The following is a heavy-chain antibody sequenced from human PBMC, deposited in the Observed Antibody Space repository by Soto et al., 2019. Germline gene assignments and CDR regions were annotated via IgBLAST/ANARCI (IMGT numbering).Heavy chain of an antibody. CDR1: GYSFTSYW. D-gene: IGHD6-13*01. Sequence: HGESLKISCKGSGYSFTSYWISWVRQMPGKGLEWMGRIDPSDSYTNYSPSFQGHVTISADKSISTAYLQWSSLKASDTAMYYCARPRRVLSGYYYYGMDVGGQGTTVTVSS. CDR3: ARPRRVLSGYYYYGMDV. CDR2: IDPSDSYT. J-gene: IGHJ6*02. V-gene: IGHV5-10-1*01.